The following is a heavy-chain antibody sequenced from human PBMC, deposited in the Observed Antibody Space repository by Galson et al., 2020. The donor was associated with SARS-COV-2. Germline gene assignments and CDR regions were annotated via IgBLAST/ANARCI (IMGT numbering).Heavy chain of an antibody. D-gene: IGHD3-10*01. CDR3: AKESRYGSGGLDV. CDR2: YYSGKT. Sequence: YYSGKTYYNPSLKSRLSISVDTSKNHFSLKLSSVTAADTAIYYCAKESRYGSGGLDVWGQGTTVTVSS. V-gene: IGHV4-39*07. J-gene: IGHJ6*02.